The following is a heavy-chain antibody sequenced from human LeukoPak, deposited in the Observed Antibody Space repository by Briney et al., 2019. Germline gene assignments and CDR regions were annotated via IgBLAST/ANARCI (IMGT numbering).Heavy chain of an antibody. Sequence: ASVKVSCKASGGTFNSYAISWVRQAPGQGLEWMGGIIPIFGTTNYARKFRGRVTLTADKSTRTAYMELSSLRSEDTAVYYCARGIRGSHAFDIWGQGTMVTVSS. CDR1: GGTFNSYA. CDR2: IIPIFGTT. CDR3: ARGIRGSHAFDI. D-gene: IGHD1-26*01. J-gene: IGHJ3*02. V-gene: IGHV1-69*06.